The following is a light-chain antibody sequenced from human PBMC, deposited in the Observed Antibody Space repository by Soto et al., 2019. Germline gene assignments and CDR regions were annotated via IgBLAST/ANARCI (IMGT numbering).Light chain of an antibody. Sequence: VMTQTQLSLSVAPGQPSSISCKSSQSLLHITGETFLFCYLQKPGQSPQLLIYEVSTRVSGVPDRFSGSGSGTDFTLEISRVETDDVGIYYCMQSTQLPPTFGQGTRLEIK. J-gene: IGKJ5*01. CDR2: EVS. CDR1: QSLLHITGETF. V-gene: IGKV2D-29*02. CDR3: MQSTQLPPT.